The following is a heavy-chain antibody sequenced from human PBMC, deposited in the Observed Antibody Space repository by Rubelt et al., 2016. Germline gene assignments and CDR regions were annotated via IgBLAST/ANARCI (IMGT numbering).Heavy chain of an antibody. V-gene: IGHV4-34*01. D-gene: IGHD4-17*01. J-gene: IGHJ4*02. Sequence: QVQLQQRGAGLLKPSETLSLTCAVYGGSFSGYYWSWIRQPPGKGLEWIGEINHSGSTNYNPSLKSRDTISVETSKRQFSVKLTSVTAADTAVYYCSRVPSTVTTYEPHDYWGRGTLVTVSS. CDR1: GGSFSGYY. CDR3: SRVPSTVTTYEPHDY. CDR2: INHSGST.